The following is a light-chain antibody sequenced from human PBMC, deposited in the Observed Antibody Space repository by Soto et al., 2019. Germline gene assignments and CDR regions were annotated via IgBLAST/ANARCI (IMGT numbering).Light chain of an antibody. J-gene: IGLJ1*01. Sequence: QSVLTQPASVSGSPGQSITISCTGTSGDIGAYNFVSWYQQHPGKDPKLMIYEVSRRPSGVSDRFSGSKSGSTASLTISGLQAEDESDYYCTSYTTGSTPYVFGTGTKLTVL. V-gene: IGLV2-14*01. CDR1: SGDIGAYNF. CDR2: EVS. CDR3: TSYTTGSTPYV.